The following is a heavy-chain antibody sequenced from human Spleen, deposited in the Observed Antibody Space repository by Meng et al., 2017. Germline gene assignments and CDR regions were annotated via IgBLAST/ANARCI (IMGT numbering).Heavy chain of an antibody. Sequence: QLQLQESGPGLVKPSETLSLSCTVSGGSITSSDYCWGWVRQPPGKGLEWIGCVYSGGNTYYKPALKSRVTISVDTSKNQFSLKLSSVTAADTAVYYCATTLRGPDYWGQGTLVTVSS. V-gene: IGHV4-39*01. CDR1: GGSITSSDYC. CDR3: ATTLRGPDY. CDR2: VYSGGNT. J-gene: IGHJ4*02.